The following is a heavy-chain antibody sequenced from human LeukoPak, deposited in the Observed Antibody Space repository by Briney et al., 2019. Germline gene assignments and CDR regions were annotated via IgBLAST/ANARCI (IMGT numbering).Heavy chain of an antibody. CDR2: IKQDGSEK. J-gene: IGHJ4*02. D-gene: IGHD6-13*01. CDR3: TREAAAGIDY. CDR1: GFTFSTYW. Sequence: GGSLRLSCAASGFTFSTYWMSWVRQAPGKGLEWVANIKQDGSEKYYLDSVKGRFAISRDNAKNSLYLQMNSLRAEDTAVYFCTREAAAGIDYWGQGTLVTVSS. V-gene: IGHV3-7*01.